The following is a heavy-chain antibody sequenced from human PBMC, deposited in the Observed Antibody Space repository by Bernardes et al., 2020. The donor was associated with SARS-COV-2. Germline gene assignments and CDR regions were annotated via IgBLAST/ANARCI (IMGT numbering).Heavy chain of an antibody. CDR3: ARVKQWLVVQNWFDP. CDR2: IYYSGST. J-gene: IGHJ5*02. V-gene: IGHV4-31*03. D-gene: IGHD6-19*01. CDR1: GGSISSGGYY. Sequence: SETLSLTCTVSGGSISSGGYYWSWIRQHPGKGLEWIGYIYYSGSTYYNPSLKSRVTISVDTSKNQFSLKLSSVTAADTAVYYCARVKQWLVVQNWFDPWGQGTLVTVSS.